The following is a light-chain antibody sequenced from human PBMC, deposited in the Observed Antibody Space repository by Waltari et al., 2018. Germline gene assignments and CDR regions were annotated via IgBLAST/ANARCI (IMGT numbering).Light chain of an antibody. CDR3: STYISSSTLEL. V-gene: IGLV2-14*03. J-gene: IGLJ2*01. CDR2: DLS. Sequence: QSALTQPASVSGSPGQSITISCPGTSGDVVAFNYVSWYQQHPDKSPKLMIFDLSNPPPGVSNRFSCSTTGNTASLNSSGVQAEDEADYYCSTYISSSTLELYGGGTSLTVL. CDR1: SGDVVAFNY.